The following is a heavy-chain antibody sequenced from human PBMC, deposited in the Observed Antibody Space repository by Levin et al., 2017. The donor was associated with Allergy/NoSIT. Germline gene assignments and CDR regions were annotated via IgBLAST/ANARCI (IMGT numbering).Heavy chain of an antibody. CDR2: ISSSSSYI. CDR1: GFTFSSYS. D-gene: IGHD3-9*01. V-gene: IGHV3-21*01. J-gene: IGHJ3*02. Sequence: GESLKISCAASGFTFSSYSMNWVRQAPGKGLEWVSSISSSSSYIYYADSVKGRFTISRDNAKNSLYLQMNSLRAEDTAVYYCARGDDILTDAFDIWGQGTMVTVSS. CDR3: ARGDDILTDAFDI.